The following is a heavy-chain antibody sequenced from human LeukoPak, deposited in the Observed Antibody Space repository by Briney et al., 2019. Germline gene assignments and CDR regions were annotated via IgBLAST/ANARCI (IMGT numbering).Heavy chain of an antibody. CDR1: GXTSSSYR. CDR2: ISSSSSYI. D-gene: IGHD3-10*01. Sequence: GGSLRLSCAASGXTSSSYRMNWVRQAPGEGLEWVSSISSSSSYIYYADSVKGRFTISRDNAKNSLYLQMNSLRAEDTAVYYCAGIYYGSGSFDYWGQGTLVTVSS. J-gene: IGHJ4*02. CDR3: AGIYYGSGSFDY. V-gene: IGHV3-21*01.